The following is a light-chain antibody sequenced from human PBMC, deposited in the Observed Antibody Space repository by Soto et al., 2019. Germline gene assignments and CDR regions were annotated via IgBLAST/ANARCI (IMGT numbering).Light chain of an antibody. CDR3: PQYGRSSFT. CDR2: GAS. CDR1: QSVSSSY. V-gene: IGKV3-20*01. Sequence: EIVLTQSPGTLSLSPGERATLSCRASQSVSSSYLAWYQQKPGQAPRLLIYGASSRATGIPDRFSGSGSGTGFTLTISRLEPGALAVYYCPQYGRSSFTFGPGTNVDIK. J-gene: IGKJ3*01.